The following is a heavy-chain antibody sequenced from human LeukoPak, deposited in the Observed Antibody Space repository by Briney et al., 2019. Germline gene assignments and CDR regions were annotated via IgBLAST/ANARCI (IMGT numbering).Heavy chain of an antibody. V-gene: IGHV4-34*01. CDR3: PRYSRIAARLYYFAY. CDR1: GGSFSGYY. J-gene: IGHJ4*02. D-gene: IGHD6-6*01. CDR2: INHSGST. Sequence: SGTLSLTCAVYGGSFSGYYWSWIRQPPGKGLEWIGEINHSGSTNYNPSLKSRVTISVDTSKNQFSLKLTSVTAAATAVYNCPRYSRIAARLYYFAYWGQGTLVTASS.